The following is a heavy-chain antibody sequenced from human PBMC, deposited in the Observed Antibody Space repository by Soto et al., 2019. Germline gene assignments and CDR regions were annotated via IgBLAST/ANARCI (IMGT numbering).Heavy chain of an antibody. CDR1: GYSFSSYH. J-gene: IGHJ5*01. Sequence: ASVKVSCKASGYSFSSYHIHWVRQAPGQGLEWMGIINPSGGTTSHAQKFQGRVTMTRDTSTSTVYMELSSLRSEDTAVYYCARDGGAYCDGDCSTDSWG. V-gene: IGHV1-46*01. CDR2: INPSGGTT. CDR3: ARDGGAYCDGDCSTDS. D-gene: IGHD2-21*02.